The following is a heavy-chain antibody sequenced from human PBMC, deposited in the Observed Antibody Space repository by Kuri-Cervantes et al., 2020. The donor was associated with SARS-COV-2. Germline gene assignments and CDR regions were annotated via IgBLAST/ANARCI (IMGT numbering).Heavy chain of an antibody. CDR3: ARGGYSSGWFAYYFGY. D-gene: IGHD6-19*01. CDR1: GFTVSSNH. CDR2: INWNGGST. Sequence: GESLKISCAASGFTVSSNHMSWVRQAPGKGLEWVSGINWNGGSTGYADSVKGRFTISRDNAKNSLYLQMNSLRAEDTALYYCARGGYSSGWFAYYFGYWGQGTLVTVSS. V-gene: IGHV3-20*04. J-gene: IGHJ4*02.